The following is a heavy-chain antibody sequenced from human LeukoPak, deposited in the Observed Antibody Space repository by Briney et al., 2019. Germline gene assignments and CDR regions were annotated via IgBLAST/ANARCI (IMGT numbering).Heavy chain of an antibody. V-gene: IGHV1-2*02. CDR3: ARESDYYDSSGYYGY. CDR2: INPNSGGT. CDR1: GYTFIDYY. J-gene: IGHJ4*02. D-gene: IGHD3-22*01. Sequence: GASVKVSCKASGYTFIDYYIHWVRQAPGQGLEWMGWINPNSGGTNYAQKFQGRVTMTRDTSISTAYMELSRLRSDDTAVYYCARESDYYDSSGYYGYWGQGTLVTVSS.